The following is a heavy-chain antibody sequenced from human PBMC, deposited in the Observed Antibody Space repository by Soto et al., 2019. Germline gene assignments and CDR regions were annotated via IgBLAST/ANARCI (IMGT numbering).Heavy chain of an antibody. J-gene: IGHJ5*02. CDR3: ARVLHYYDSSGPSNWFDP. D-gene: IGHD3-22*01. CDR2: IYHSGST. Sequence: SETLSLTCAVSGYSISSGYYWGWIRQPPGKGLEWIGSIYHSGSTYYNPSLKRRVTISVATSKNQFSLKLSSVTAADTAVYYCARVLHYYDSSGPSNWFDPWGQGTLVTVSS. CDR1: GYSISSGYY. V-gene: IGHV4-38-2*01.